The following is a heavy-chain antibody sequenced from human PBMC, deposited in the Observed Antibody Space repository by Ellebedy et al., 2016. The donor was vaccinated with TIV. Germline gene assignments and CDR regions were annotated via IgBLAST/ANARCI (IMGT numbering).Heavy chain of an antibody. CDR1: GFTFSSYS. J-gene: IGHJ4*02. D-gene: IGHD6-13*01. CDR2: ISSSSSTI. Sequence: GGSLRLXXAASGFTFSSYSMNWVRQAPGKGLEWVSYISSSSSTIYYADSVKGRFTISRDNAKNSLYLQMNSLRAEDTAVYYCARDTRAAAGISRWSEFDYWGQGTLVTVSS. CDR3: ARDTRAAAGISRWSEFDY. V-gene: IGHV3-48*01.